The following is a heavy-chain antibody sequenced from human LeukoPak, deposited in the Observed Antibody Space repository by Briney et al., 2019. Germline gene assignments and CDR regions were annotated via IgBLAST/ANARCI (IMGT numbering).Heavy chain of an antibody. CDR1: GYTFTDYY. V-gene: IGHV1-2*02. CDR2: INPNSGGT. D-gene: IGHD3-22*01. CDR3: VSREWRSGYFLFDY. J-gene: IGHJ4*02. Sequence: GASVKVSCKASGYTFTDYYMHWVRQAPGQGLEWMGWINPNSGGTNYAQRFQGRVTMTRDTSISTAYMELSRLRSDDTAVYYCVSREWRSGYFLFDYWGQGTLVTVSS.